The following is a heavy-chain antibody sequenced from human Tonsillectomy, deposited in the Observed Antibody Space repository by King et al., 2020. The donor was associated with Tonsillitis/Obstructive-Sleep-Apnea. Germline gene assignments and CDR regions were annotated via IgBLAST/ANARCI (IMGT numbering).Heavy chain of an antibody. CDR2: INPSGGST. CDR1: GYTFTSYC. V-gene: IGHV1-46*01. J-gene: IGHJ6*02. Sequence: QLVQSGAEVKKPGASVKVSCKASGYTFTSYCMHWVRQAPGQGLEWMGIINPSGGSTSYAQKFQGRVTMTRDTSTSTVYMELSSLRSEDTAVYYCARDVTICGGVIYGMDVWGQGTTVTVSS. D-gene: IGHD3-3*01. CDR3: ARDVTICGGVIYGMDV.